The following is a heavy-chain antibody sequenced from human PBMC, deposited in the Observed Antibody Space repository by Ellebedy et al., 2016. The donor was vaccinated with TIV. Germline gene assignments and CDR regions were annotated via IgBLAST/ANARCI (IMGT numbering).Heavy chain of an antibody. CDR2: ISSSSSYI. CDR3: ARDHRSNYDYYYYYGMDV. Sequence: GESLKISXAASGFTFSSYSMNWVRQAPGKGLEWVSSISSSSSYIYYADSVKGRFTISRDNAKNSLYLQMNSLRAEDTAVYYCARDHRSNYDYYYYYGMDVWGQGTTVTVSS. D-gene: IGHD4-11*01. CDR1: GFTFSSYS. J-gene: IGHJ6*02. V-gene: IGHV3-21*01.